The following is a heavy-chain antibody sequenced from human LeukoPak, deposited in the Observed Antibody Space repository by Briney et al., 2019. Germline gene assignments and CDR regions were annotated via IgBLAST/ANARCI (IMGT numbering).Heavy chain of an antibody. CDR1: GVSISSYY. V-gene: IGHV4-59*08. D-gene: IGHD2-2*01. CDR3: ARFSPCSSTSCYPDY. Sequence: SETLSLPCTVPGVSISSYYWSWIRQPPGKGLEWIGYIYYSGSTNYNPSLKSRVTISVDTSKNQFSLKLSSVTAADTAVYYCARFSPCSSTSCYPDYWGQGTLVTVSS. J-gene: IGHJ4*02. CDR2: IYYSGST.